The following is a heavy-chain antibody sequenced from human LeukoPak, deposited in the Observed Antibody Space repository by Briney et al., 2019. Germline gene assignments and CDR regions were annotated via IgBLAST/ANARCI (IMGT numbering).Heavy chain of an antibody. Sequence: ASVKVSCKASGYTFTGYYMHWVRQAPGQGLEWMGWINPNSGGTNYAQKFQGRVTMTRDTSISTAYMELSRLRSDDTAVYYCARDLFAPTSSSWGYYYYYMDVWGKGTTVTVSS. J-gene: IGHJ6*03. D-gene: IGHD6-13*01. CDR2: INPNSGGT. CDR1: GYTFTGYY. CDR3: ARDLFAPTSSSWGYYYYYMDV. V-gene: IGHV1-2*02.